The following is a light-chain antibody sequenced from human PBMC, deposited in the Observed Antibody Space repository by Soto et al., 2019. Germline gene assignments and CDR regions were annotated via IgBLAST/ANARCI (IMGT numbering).Light chain of an antibody. Sequence: EVVMTQNPDTVSVSPGDRVTLSCRASRTVRSNVAWYQHKPGQAPRLVIYGASFRATGMPARFSGSGFGTEFTLTIICLQSEDFAVYYCQQYNNWRRTFGQGGKADI. CDR3: QQYNNWRRT. CDR2: GAS. V-gene: IGKV3-15*01. J-gene: IGKJ1*01. CDR1: RTVRSN.